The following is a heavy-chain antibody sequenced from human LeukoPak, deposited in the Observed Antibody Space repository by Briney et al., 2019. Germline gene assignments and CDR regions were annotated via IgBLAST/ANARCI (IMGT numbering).Heavy chain of an antibody. CDR2: IKQDGSEK. V-gene: IGHV3-7*03. CDR1: GFTFSSYW. J-gene: IGHJ4*02. Sequence: PGGSLRLSCAASGFTFSSYWMSWVRQAPGKGLEWVANIKQDGSEKYYVDSVKGRFTISRDNAKNSLYLQMNSLRAEDTAVYYCAIVASYYEFDYWGQGTLVTVSS. D-gene: IGHD3-10*01. CDR3: AIVASYYEFDY.